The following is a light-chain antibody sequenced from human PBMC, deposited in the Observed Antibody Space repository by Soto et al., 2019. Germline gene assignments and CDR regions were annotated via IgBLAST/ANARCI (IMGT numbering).Light chain of an antibody. J-gene: IGKJ2*01. CDR1: QSVSSSY. CDR3: QQYASSPVYT. V-gene: IGKV3-20*01. CDR2: GAS. Sequence: EIVLTQSPGTLSLSPGERATLSCRASQSVSSSYLAWYQQKPGQAPRLLIYGASGRATGIPDRFSGSGSGTDFTLTISRLEPEDFAVYYCQQYASSPVYTFGQATKLEIK.